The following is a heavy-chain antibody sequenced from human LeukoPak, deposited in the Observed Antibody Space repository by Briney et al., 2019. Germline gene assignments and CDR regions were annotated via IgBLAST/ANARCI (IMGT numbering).Heavy chain of an antibody. V-gene: IGHV3-30*03. J-gene: IGHJ4*02. CDR2: ISYDGSIK. CDR3: ARDVLGVFDY. CDR1: GFTFSSYG. D-gene: IGHD2-8*02. Sequence: GRSLRLSCAASGFTFSSYGMHWVRQAPGKGLEWVAAISYDGSIKYYADSVKGRFTISRDNSKNTLYLQMNSLRAEDTAVYYCARDVLGVFDYWGQGTLVTVSS.